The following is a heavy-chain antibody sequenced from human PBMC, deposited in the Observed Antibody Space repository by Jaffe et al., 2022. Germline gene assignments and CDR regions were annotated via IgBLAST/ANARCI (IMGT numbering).Heavy chain of an antibody. D-gene: IGHD3-9*01. CDR3: SRFYDILTGYYPDYYYYMDV. V-gene: IGHV3-49*03. Sequence: EVQLVESGGGLVQPGRSLRLSCTASGFTFGDYAMSWFRQAPGKGLEWVGFIRSKAYGGTTEYAASVKGRFTISRDDSKSIAYLQMNSLKTEDTAVYYCSRFYDILTGYYPDYYYYMDVWGKGTTVTVSS. CDR1: GFTFGDYA. J-gene: IGHJ6*03. CDR2: IRSKAYGGTT.